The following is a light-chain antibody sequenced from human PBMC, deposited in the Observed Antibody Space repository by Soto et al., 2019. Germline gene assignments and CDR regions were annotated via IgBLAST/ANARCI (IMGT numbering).Light chain of an antibody. CDR2: SAS. CDR3: QHYNEWPLT. CDR1: KSVSNN. V-gene: IGKV3-15*01. J-gene: IGKJ4*01. Sequence: EIVLTQSPATLSVSPGERATLSCSASKSVSNNVAWYQQKPGQAPRLLFYSASTRATGIPARFSGSASGTEFTLTISSVQSEDFAVYYCQHYNEWPLTFGGGTKVETK.